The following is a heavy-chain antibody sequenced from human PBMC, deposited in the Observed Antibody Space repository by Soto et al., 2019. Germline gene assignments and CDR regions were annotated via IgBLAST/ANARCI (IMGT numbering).Heavy chain of an antibody. D-gene: IGHD2-15*01. CDR2: INAGNGNT. Sequence: VASVKVSFKASGYPFTSYAMHWLRQAPGQRLEWMGWINAGNGNTKYSQKFQGRVTITRDTSASTAYMELSSLRSEDTAVYYCARVSVIVNWFDPWGQGTLVTVS. CDR3: ARVSVIVNWFDP. V-gene: IGHV1-3*01. J-gene: IGHJ5*02. CDR1: GYPFTSYA.